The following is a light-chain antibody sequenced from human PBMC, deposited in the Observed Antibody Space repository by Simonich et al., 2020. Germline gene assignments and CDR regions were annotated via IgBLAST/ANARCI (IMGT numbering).Light chain of an antibody. CDR3: QQYHSYPYT. CDR1: QSISSV. J-gene: IGKJ2*01. CDR2: KAS. V-gene: IGKV1-5*03. Sequence: DIQMTQSPSTLSASVGDRVTIPCRASQSISSVLAWYQQKPGKAPKLLIYKASSLEIVVPSRFSGSGSGTEFTLTISSLQPDDFATYYCQQYHSYPYTFGQGTKLEIK.